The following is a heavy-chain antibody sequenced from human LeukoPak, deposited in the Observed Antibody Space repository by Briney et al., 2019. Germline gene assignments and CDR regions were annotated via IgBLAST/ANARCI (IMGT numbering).Heavy chain of an antibody. J-gene: IGHJ4*02. Sequence: GGPLRLSCVASGFNFSTYAMRWVRQAPGKGLEWVSAISGGGGSTYYADSVKGRFTISRDNSKNTLFLQMNSLRAEDTAVYYCAKSGGGSSWYYFDYWGQGTLVTVSS. D-gene: IGHD6-13*01. CDR1: GFNFSTYA. CDR3: AKSGGGSSWYYFDY. V-gene: IGHV3-23*01. CDR2: ISGGGGST.